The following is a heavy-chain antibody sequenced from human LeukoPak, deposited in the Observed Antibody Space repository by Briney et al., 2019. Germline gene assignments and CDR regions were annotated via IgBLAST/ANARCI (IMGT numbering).Heavy chain of an antibody. V-gene: IGHV3-30*02. D-gene: IGHD4-23*01. J-gene: IGHJ4*02. CDR3: AKEHTVVTPSPDY. Sequence: PGESLRLSCAASGFTFSNYGMHWVRQAPGKGLEWVAFIRYDGSNKYYADSVKGLFTISRDNSKSTLYLQMDSLRAEDTAVYYCAKEHTVVTPSPDYWGQGTLVTVSS. CDR1: GFTFSNYG. CDR2: IRYDGSNK.